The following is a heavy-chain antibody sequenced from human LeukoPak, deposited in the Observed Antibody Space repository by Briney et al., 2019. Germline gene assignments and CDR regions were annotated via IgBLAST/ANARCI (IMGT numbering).Heavy chain of an antibody. CDR2: ISGSGGST. CDR1: GFIFSSYA. V-gene: IGHV3-23*01. D-gene: IGHD1-1*01. Sequence: PGGSLGLSCAASGFIFSSYAMSWVRQAPGKGLEWVSGISGSGGSTFYRDSVKGRFTISRDFSKRTLFLQMNSLRVDDTAVYYCARRDWMSSFDLWGQGTLVTVSS. CDR3: ARRDWMSSFDL. J-gene: IGHJ4*02.